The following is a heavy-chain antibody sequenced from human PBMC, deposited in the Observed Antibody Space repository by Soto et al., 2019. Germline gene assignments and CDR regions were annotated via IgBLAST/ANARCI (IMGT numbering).Heavy chain of an antibody. CDR3: ARDRYSSSWTYYYYGMDV. Sequence: SETLSLTCAVYGGSFSGYYWSWIRQPPGKGLEWIGEINHSESTNYNPSLKSRVTISVDTSKNQFSLKLSSVTAADTAVYYCARDRYSSSWTYYYYGMDVWGQGTTVTVSS. V-gene: IGHV4-34*01. J-gene: IGHJ6*02. D-gene: IGHD6-13*01. CDR1: GGSFSGYY. CDR2: INHSEST.